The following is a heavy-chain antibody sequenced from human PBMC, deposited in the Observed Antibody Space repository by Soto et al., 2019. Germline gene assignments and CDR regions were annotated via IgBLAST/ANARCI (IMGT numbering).Heavy chain of an antibody. CDR2: ISGSGGST. J-gene: IGHJ4*02. V-gene: IGHV3-23*01. D-gene: IGHD3-10*01. Sequence: GGSLRLSCAASGFTFSSYAMSWVRQAPGKGLEWVSAISGSGGSTYYADSVKGRFTISRDNSKNTLYLQMNSLRAEDTAVYYCAKVRDYYGSGSMDFDYWGQGTLVTVSS. CDR1: GFTFSSYA. CDR3: AKVRDYYGSGSMDFDY.